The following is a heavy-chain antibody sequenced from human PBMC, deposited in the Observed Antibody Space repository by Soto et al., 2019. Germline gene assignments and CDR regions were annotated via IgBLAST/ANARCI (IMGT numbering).Heavy chain of an antibody. CDR2: FNHSGTI. V-gene: IGHV4-34*01. J-gene: IGHJ6*02. D-gene: IGHD2-21*02. Sequence: SETLSLTCAVYGGSFSGYYWTWIRQPPGKGLEWIGEFNHSGTINFNPSLKSRLTISLDTSKKHFSLKLSSVTDADTAAYYCARADRTLVTSYSLDVWGQGTTVTVSS. CDR1: GGSFSGYY. CDR3: ARADRTLVTSYSLDV.